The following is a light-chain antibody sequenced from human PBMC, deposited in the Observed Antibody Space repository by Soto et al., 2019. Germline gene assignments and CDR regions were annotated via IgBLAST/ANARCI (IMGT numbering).Light chain of an antibody. CDR1: QRVSNK. CDR2: GTS. CDR3: QQYDNWPRT. V-gene: IGKV3-15*01. J-gene: IGKJ1*01. Sequence: EIVMTQSPATLSVSPGESATLSCRANQRVSNKLAWYQQKPGQAPGLLIYGTSTRATGIPARFGGSGSGTEFTLTISSLQSEDFAVYYCQQYDNWPRTFGQGTKVEFK.